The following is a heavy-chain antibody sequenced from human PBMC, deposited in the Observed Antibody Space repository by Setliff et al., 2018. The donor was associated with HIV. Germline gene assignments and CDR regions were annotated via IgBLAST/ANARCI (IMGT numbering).Heavy chain of an antibody. CDR2: IYYSGGT. J-gene: IGHJ6*03. V-gene: IGHV4-31*03. CDR1: GGSISSGGYY. CDR3: ARGPTNPDFYYYYMDV. Sequence: ASETLSLTCTVSGGSISSGGYYWSWIRQHPGKGLEWIGYIYYSGGTYYNPSLKSRVTISVDTSKNQFSLKLSSVTAADTAVYYCARGPTNPDFYYYYMDVWGKGTTVTVS.